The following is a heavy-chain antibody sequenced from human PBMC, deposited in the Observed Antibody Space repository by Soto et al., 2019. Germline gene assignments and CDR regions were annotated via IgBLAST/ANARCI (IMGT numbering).Heavy chain of an antibody. J-gene: IGHJ6*03. Sequence: ASVKVSCKASGYTFTSYDINWVRQATGQGLEWMGWMNPNSGNTGYAQKFQGRVTMTRNTSISTAYMELSSLRSEDTAVYYCARVVVVPAAMPLWTMDVWGKGTTVTVSS. CDR3: ARVVVVPAAMPLWTMDV. D-gene: IGHD2-2*01. CDR1: GYTFTSYD. V-gene: IGHV1-8*01. CDR2: MNPNSGNT.